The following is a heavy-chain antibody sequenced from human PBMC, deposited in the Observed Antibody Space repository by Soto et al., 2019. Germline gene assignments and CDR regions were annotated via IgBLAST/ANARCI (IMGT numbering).Heavy chain of an antibody. V-gene: IGHV4-39*01. D-gene: IGHD3-9*01. CDR3: ARLEGLATITYYFDF. Sequence: QLQLQESGPGLVKPSETLSLTCSVSDDSINSDKYYWGWIRQPPGKGLEWIGSIYYRGNAYYNPSLQTRVTISLDKDKTQFSLKLNSVTAADSAVYFCARLEGLATITYYFDFWGPGALVTVS. J-gene: IGHJ4*02. CDR2: IYYRGNA. CDR1: DDSINSDKYY.